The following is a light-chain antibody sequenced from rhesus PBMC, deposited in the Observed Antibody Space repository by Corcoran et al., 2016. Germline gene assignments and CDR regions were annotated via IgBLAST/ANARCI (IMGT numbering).Light chain of an antibody. CDR3: QQYNNWWT. Sequence: EIVMTQSPATLSLSPGERATLSCRASQSVSNNLAWYQQKPGQAPRLLIYYASNRATGIPDRFSGSGSGTDFTLTISSLESEDFGIYYCQQYNNWWTFGQGTKVEVK. V-gene: IGKV3-35*01. CDR1: QSVSNN. J-gene: IGKJ1*01. CDR2: YAS.